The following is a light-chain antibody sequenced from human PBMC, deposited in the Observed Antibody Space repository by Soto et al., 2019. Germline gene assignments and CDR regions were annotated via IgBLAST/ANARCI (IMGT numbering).Light chain of an antibody. CDR1: SSDVGAYNF. Sequence: QSVLTQPASVSGSPGQSITISCTGTSSDVGAYNFVSWHQQHPGKAPKLMIYNVYDRPSGISYRFSGSKSGNTASLTISGLQGEDEADYYCSSYISSITYVFGTGTKVTVL. CDR3: SSYISSITYV. CDR2: NVY. V-gene: IGLV2-14*03. J-gene: IGLJ1*01.